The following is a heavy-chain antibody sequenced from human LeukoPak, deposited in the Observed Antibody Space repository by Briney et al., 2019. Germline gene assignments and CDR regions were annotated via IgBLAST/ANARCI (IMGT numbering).Heavy chain of an antibody. CDR2: IYHSGST. CDR3: ARAPTTIFGVVTYFDY. V-gene: IGHV4-30-2*01. CDR1: GGSISSGGYY. D-gene: IGHD3-3*01. Sequence: TASETLSLTCTVSGGSISSGGYYWSWIRQPPGKGLEWIGYIYHSGSTYYNPSLKSRVTISVDRSKNQFSLKLSSVTAADTAVYYCARAPTTIFGVVTYFDYWGQGTLVTVSS. J-gene: IGHJ4*02.